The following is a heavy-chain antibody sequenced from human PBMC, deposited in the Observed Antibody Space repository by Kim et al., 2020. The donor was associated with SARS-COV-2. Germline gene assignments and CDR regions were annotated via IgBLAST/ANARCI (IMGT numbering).Heavy chain of an antibody. J-gene: IGHJ4*02. CDR1: GITVTTNY. Sequence: GGSLRLSCAVSGITVTTNYMNWVRQAPGKGLEWVSTIYSGGTTYYADSVKGRFTISRDTSKNTLYLQMNSLRAEDTAVYYCAREPYSSTWLDYWGPGTLVTVCS. D-gene: IGHD6-13*01. CDR2: IYSGGTT. V-gene: IGHV3-66*01. CDR3: AREPYSSTWLDY.